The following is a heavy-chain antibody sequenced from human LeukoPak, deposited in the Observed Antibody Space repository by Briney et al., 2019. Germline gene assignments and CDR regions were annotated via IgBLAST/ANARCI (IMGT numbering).Heavy chain of an antibody. J-gene: IGHJ5*02. CDR3: ARDVYGSGSYLLDP. D-gene: IGHD3-10*01. V-gene: IGHV4-39*07. CDR1: GVSISSSNSY. CDR2: IYYSGST. Sequence: SETLSLTCTVSGVSISSSNSYWGWIRQPPGKGLEWIGSIYYSGSTYYNPSLKSRVTISVDTSKNQFSLKLSSVTAADTAVYYCARDVYGSGSYLLDPWGQGTLVTVSS.